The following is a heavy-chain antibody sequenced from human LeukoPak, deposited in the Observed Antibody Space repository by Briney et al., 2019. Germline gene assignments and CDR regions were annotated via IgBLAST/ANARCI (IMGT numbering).Heavy chain of an antibody. J-gene: IGHJ4*02. D-gene: IGHD2-2*01. Sequence: GGSLRLSCAASGFTFSSYWMSWVRQAPGKGLEWVANIKQDGSEKYYVDSVKGRFTISRDNAKNSLYLQMNSLRAEDTAVYYCAREEDIVVVPAAHFDYWGQGTLVTVSS. CDR2: IKQDGSEK. CDR1: GFTFSSYW. CDR3: AREEDIVVVPAAHFDY. V-gene: IGHV3-7*01.